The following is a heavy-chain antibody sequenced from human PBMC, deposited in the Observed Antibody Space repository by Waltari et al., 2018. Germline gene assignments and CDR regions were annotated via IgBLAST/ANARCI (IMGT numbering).Heavy chain of an antibody. J-gene: IGHJ3*02. CDR1: GGSISSSSYY. CDR2: IYYSGST. V-gene: IGHV4-39*07. CDR3: ARAPPEGIDAFDI. Sequence: QLQLQESGPGLVKPSETLSLTCTVSGGSISSSSYYWGWIRQPPGKGLEWIGSIYYSGSTYYNPSLKSRVTISVDTSKNQFSLKLSSVTAADTAVYYCARAPPEGIDAFDIWGQGTMVTVSS.